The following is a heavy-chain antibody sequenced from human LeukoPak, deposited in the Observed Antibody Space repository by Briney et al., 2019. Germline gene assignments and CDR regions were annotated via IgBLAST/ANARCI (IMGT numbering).Heavy chain of an antibody. D-gene: IGHD3-3*01. CDR2: INNDGSSA. V-gene: IGHV3-74*01. J-gene: IGHJ4*02. Sequence: GGSLRLSCAASGFIFSDHWMHWVRQAPGKGLVWLSRINNDGSSAIYADSVKGRFTFSRDNAENTLFLEMSSLRVEDTAVYYCVRERNNFWSGHHSIFDSWGQGTLVTVSS. CDR3: VRERNNFWSGHHSIFDS. CDR1: GFIFSDHW.